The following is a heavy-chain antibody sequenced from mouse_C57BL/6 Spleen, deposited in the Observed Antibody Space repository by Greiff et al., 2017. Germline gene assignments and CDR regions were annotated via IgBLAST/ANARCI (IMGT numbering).Heavy chain of an antibody. CDR1: GFSLTSYG. Sequence: QVQLKESGPGLVAPSQSLSITCTVSGFSLTSYGVDWVRQSPGKGLEWLGVIWGVGSTNYNSALKSRLSISKDNSKSQVFLKMNSLQTDDTAMYYCARSIYYSNYGGAMDYWGQGTSVTVSS. CDR3: ARSIYYSNYGGAMDY. J-gene: IGHJ4*01. CDR2: IWGVGST. D-gene: IGHD2-5*01. V-gene: IGHV2-6*01.